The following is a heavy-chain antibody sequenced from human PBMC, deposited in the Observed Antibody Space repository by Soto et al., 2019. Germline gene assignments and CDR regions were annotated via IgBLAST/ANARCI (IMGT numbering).Heavy chain of an antibody. CDR1: GGCFSGYY. D-gene: IGHD6-19*01. CDR3: ARVFKQWLVRAIDP. J-gene: IGHJ5*02. V-gene: IGHV4-34*01. Sequence: PSETLSLTCAVSGGCFSGYYWSWIRQPPGKGLEWIGEINHSGSTNYNPSLKSRVTISVDTSKNQFSLKLSSVTAADTAVYYCARVFKQWLVRAIDPWGQGTLVTVSS. CDR2: INHSGST.